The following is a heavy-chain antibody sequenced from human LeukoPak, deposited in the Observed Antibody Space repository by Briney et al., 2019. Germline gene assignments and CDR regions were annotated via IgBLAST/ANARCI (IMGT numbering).Heavy chain of an antibody. J-gene: IGHJ1*01. CDR2: ISSSGSPV. Sequence: GGSLRLSCAASGFTFSSYEMNWVRQAPGKGLEWVSYISSSGSPVYYADSVKGRFTISRDNAKNSLFLQMNSLRAEDTAVYYCARGPAGIAAAGIAEYFQHWGQGTLVTVST. D-gene: IGHD6-13*01. CDR3: ARGPAGIAAAGIAEYFQH. CDR1: GFTFSSYE. V-gene: IGHV3-48*03.